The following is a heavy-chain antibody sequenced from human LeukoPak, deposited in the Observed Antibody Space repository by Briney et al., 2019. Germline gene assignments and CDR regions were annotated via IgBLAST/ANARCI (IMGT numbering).Heavy chain of an antibody. Sequence: GGSLRLSCAASGFTFSSYAMSWVRQAPGKGLEWVSVIYSGGSTYYADSVKGRFTISRDNSKNTLYLQMNSLRAEDTAVYYCATYGDYGYWGQGTLVTVSS. CDR2: IYSGGST. D-gene: IGHD4-17*01. CDR1: GFTFSSYA. CDR3: ATYGDYGY. J-gene: IGHJ4*02. V-gene: IGHV3-53*01.